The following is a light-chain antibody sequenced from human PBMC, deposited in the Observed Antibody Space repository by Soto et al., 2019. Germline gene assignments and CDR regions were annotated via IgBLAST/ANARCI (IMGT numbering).Light chain of an antibody. J-gene: IGKJ3*01. CDR3: QQYDNLPPFT. V-gene: IGKV1-33*01. CDR2: DAT. Sequence: DIPMTQSPSSMSASVGDRVTITCQASQDISHFLNWYQQKPGKAPKLLIYDATNLETGVPSRFSGSGSGTDFTFTISSLQPEDIATYYCQQYDNLPPFTFGPGTKVDFK. CDR1: QDISHF.